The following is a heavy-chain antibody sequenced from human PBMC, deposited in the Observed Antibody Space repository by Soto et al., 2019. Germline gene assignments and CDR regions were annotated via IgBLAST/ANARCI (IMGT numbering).Heavy chain of an antibody. CDR1: GGTFSSYT. CDR2: IIPILGIA. D-gene: IGHD3-3*01. V-gene: IGHV1-69*02. CDR3: ARGGYDFWSGYPDPRAAFDI. J-gene: IGHJ3*02. Sequence: ETSVKVSCKASGGTFSSYTISWVRQAPGQGLEWMGRIIPILGIANYAQKFQGRVTITADKSTSTAYMELSSLRSEDTAVYYCARGGYDFWSGYPDPRAAFDIWGQGTMVTVSS.